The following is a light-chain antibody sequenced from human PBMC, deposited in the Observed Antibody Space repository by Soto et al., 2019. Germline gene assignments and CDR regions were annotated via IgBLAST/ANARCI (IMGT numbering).Light chain of an antibody. V-gene: IGKV3D-20*02. CDR2: GAS. CDR3: QQRSNWIT. CDR1: QSVSSSA. Sequence: EIVLTQSPGTLSLSPGERATLSCRASQSVSSSALAWDQQKPGXAPXVLMYGASSRATGIPDRFSGSGSGTEFTLTISSLEPEDFAVYYCQQRSNWITFGHGTRLEIK. J-gene: IGKJ5*01.